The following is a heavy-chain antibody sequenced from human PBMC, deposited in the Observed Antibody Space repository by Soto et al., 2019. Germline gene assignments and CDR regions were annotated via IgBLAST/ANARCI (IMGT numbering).Heavy chain of an antibody. J-gene: IGHJ2*01. Sequence: SVKVSCKASGGTFSSYAISWVRQAPGQGLEWMGGIIPIFGTANYAQKFQGRVTITADESTSTAYMELSSLRSEDTAVYYCARGRDDSSGYPQADWYFDLWGRGTLVTGSS. CDR2: IIPIFGTA. D-gene: IGHD3-22*01. CDR3: ARGRDDSSGYPQADWYFDL. V-gene: IGHV1-69*13. CDR1: GGTFSSYA.